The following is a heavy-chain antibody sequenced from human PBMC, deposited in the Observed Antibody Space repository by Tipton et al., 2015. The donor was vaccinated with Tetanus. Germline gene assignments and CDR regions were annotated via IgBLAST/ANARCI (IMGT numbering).Heavy chain of an antibody. J-gene: IGHJ4*02. CDR2: SHYSGST. Sequence: TLSLTCTVSGGSVSGGDYHWSWIRQPPGKGLEWIGYSHYSGSTSSNPSLKSRVTISLDMSKNQFSLKLTSVTAADTATYYCARMGFAYGQVVYWGQGTLVTVAS. D-gene: IGHD3-10*01. CDR1: GGSVSGGDYH. V-gene: IGHV4-61*08. CDR3: ARMGFAYGQVVY.